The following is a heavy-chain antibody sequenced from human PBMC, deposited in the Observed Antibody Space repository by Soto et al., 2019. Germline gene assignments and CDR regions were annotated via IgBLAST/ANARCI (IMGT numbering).Heavy chain of an antibody. CDR2: INTGNGTT. Sequence: QVQFRQSGAEVKKPGASVKVSCKTSGYIFTDYPIHWVRQAPGRGLEWVAWINTGNGTTRYSPRLQGRVSRRTETSASTAYMQLTGLRFEDTAVYYCASNAFDYWGQGTMVAVS. V-gene: IGHV1-3*04. J-gene: IGHJ4*02. CDR3: ASNAFDY. CDR1: GYIFTDYP.